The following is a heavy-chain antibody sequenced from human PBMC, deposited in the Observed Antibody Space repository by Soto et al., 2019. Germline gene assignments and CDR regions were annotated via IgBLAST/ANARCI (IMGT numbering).Heavy chain of an antibody. CDR1: GYTFTSYD. Sequence: ASVKVSCXASGYTFTSYDINWVRQATGQGLEWMGWMNPNSGNTGYAQKFQGRVTMTRNTSISTAYMELSSLRSEDTAVYYCARGPGYDFWSGYSTMDVWGKGTTVTVSS. J-gene: IGHJ6*03. V-gene: IGHV1-8*01. CDR3: ARGPGYDFWSGYSTMDV. D-gene: IGHD3-3*01. CDR2: MNPNSGNT.